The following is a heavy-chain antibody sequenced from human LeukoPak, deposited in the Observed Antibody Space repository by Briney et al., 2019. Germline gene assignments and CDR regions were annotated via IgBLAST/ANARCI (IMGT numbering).Heavy chain of an antibody. CDR3: ARAGGWHFDY. J-gene: IGHJ4*02. CDR2: INYTGST. V-gene: IGHV4-59*01. D-gene: IGHD6-19*01. Sequence: SETLSLTCTVSGGSISSYYWSWIRQPPGKGLEWIGYINYTGSTNYNPSLKSRVTISVDTSNNQFSLKLSSVTAADTAVYYCARAGGWHFDYWGQGTLVTVSS. CDR1: GGSISSYY.